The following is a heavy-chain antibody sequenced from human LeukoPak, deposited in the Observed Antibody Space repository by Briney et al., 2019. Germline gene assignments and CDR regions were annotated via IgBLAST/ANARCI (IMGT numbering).Heavy chain of an antibody. Sequence: GGSLRLSCAASGFTFSSYVMSWVRQAPGKGLEWVSNIGGSVGSMFYAASVKGRFAISRDNSKNTLFLQMNNLRVEDTAVYYCARDRAYDSSDFEGDYWGQGTLVTVSS. CDR1: GFTFSSYV. V-gene: IGHV3-23*01. J-gene: IGHJ4*02. D-gene: IGHD3-22*01. CDR3: ARDRAYDSSDFEGDY. CDR2: IGGSVGSM.